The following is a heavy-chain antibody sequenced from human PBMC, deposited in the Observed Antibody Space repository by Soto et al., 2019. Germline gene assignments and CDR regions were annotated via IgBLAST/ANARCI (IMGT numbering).Heavy chain of an antibody. J-gene: IGHJ5*02. D-gene: IGHD3-16*02. CDR2: IIPIFGTA. CDR3: ARVGLRLGEFSLPHAPTQDWFDP. CDR1: GGTFSSYA. Sequence: QVQLVQSGAEVKKPGSSVKVSCKAAGGTFSSYAISWVRQAPGQGLEWMGGIIPIFGTANYAQKFQGRVTITADEATSTAYMELSSLRSEDTAVYYCARVGLRLGEFSLPHAPTQDWFDPWGQGTLVTVSS. V-gene: IGHV1-69*01.